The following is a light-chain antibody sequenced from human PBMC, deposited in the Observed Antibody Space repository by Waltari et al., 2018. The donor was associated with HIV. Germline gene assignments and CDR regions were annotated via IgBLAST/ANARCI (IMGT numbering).Light chain of an antibody. CDR2: QAS. Sequence: DIRLTQSPSTLSASAGDRVAITCRAGQNVGAFLAWYQQKPGKPPKLLIFQASILEEGVPSRFSGIVSGSDFTLTINGLQSEDFATYYCHQYASFSGTFGQGTKVEL. V-gene: IGKV1-5*03. J-gene: IGKJ1*01. CDR1: QNVGAF. CDR3: HQYASFSGT.